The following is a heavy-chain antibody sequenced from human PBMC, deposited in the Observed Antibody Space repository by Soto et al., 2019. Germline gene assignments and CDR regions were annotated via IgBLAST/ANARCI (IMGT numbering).Heavy chain of an antibody. CDR3: AKDIRARGSGYSGDAFDI. V-gene: IGHV3-23*01. J-gene: IGHJ3*02. D-gene: IGHD3-22*01. CDR2: ISASGGST. Sequence: EVQLLESGGGLAQPGGSLRLSCAASGFTFSSYATSWVRQAPGKGLEWVSGISASGGSTYYADSVQGRFTISRDNSKNTLYLQMNSLSAEDTALFYCAKDIRARGSGYSGDAFDIWGQGTMVTVSS. CDR1: GFTFSSYA.